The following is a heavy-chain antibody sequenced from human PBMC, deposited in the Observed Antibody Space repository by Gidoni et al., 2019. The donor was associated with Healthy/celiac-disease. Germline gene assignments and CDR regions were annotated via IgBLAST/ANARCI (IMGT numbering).Heavy chain of an antibody. CDR1: GASFSGYS. CDR2: INHSGST. J-gene: IGHJ4*02. Sequence: VQLQPWGAALLKPSEPLSLTCAVYGASFSGYSWSWIRQPPGKGLEWIGEINHSGSTNYNPSLKSRVTISVDTSKNQFSLKLSSVTAADTAVYYCARRRGSYVWVSYRPYYFDYWGKGTMVTVSS. V-gene: IGHV4-34*01. CDR3: ARRRGSYVWVSYRPYYFDY. D-gene: IGHD3-16*02.